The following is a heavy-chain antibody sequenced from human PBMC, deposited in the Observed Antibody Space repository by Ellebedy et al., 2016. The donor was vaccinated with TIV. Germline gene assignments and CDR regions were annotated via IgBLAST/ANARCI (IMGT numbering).Heavy chain of an antibody. CDR1: GFTFRSYD. D-gene: IGHD5-18*01. CDR2: IGTAGDT. Sequence: GESLKISCAASGFTFRSYDMHWVRQATGKGLEWVSAIGTAGDTYYPGSVKGRFTISRENAKNSLYIQMNSLRAEDTAVYYCARVRFGDTAVDYWGQGTLVTVSS. CDR3: ARVRFGDTAVDY. V-gene: IGHV3-13*01. J-gene: IGHJ4*02.